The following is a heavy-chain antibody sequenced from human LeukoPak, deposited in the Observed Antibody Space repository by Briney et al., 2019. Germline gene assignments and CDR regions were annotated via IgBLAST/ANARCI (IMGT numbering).Heavy chain of an antibody. V-gene: IGHV3-23*01. CDR2: ISFSGTNT. Sequence: GRSLRLSCAASGFTFSSYAMSWVRQAPGKGLEWVSAISFSGTNTYYADSVKGRFTISRDNLKNTLYLQMNSLGAEDTAVYFCAKEVKAATNWFDPWGQGTLVTVSS. CDR1: GFTFSSYA. D-gene: IGHD6-25*01. CDR3: AKEVKAATNWFDP. J-gene: IGHJ5*02.